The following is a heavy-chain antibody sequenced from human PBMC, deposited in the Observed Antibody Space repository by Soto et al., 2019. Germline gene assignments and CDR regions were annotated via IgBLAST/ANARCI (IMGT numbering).Heavy chain of an antibody. Sequence: SETLSLTCAVYGGSISGCYWSWIRQPPGKGLEWIGEINHSGSTNYNPSLKSRVTISVDTSKNQFSLKLSSVTAADTAVYYCARGDAGATTAYYYYDMDVWGQGTTVPVSS. V-gene: IGHV4-34*01. CDR2: INHSGST. J-gene: IGHJ6*02. D-gene: IGHD1-26*01. CDR1: GGSISGCY. CDR3: ARGDAGATTAYYYYDMDV.